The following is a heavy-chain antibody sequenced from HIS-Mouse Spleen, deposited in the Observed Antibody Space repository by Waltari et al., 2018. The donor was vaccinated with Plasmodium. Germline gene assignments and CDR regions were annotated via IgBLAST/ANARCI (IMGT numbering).Heavy chain of an antibody. CDR2: IYYSGST. D-gene: IGHD1-7*01. CDR1: GCPISSSSYY. V-gene: IGHV4-39*07. CDR3: ARDRITGTSYFDY. Sequence: QLQLQESGPGLVKPSETLSLTCTVSGCPISSSSYYWGWFRQPPGKGLEWIGSIYYSGSTYYNPSLKSRVTISVDTSKNQFSLKLSSVTAADTAVYYCARDRITGTSYFDYWGQGTLVTVSS. J-gene: IGHJ4*02.